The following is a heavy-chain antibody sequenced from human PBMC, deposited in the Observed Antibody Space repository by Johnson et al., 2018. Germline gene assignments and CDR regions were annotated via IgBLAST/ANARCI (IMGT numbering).Heavy chain of an antibody. J-gene: IGHJ3*01. CDR2: IWYDGSNK. D-gene: IGHD1-26*01. CDR1: GFTFRNYG. CDR3: ARRELDHAFDV. Sequence: QVQLLETGGGVVQPGRSLRLSCAASGFTFRNYGMHWVRQAPGKGLEWVALIWYDGSNKHYADAVKGRFTISRDNSKNTMSLQMISLRADDTAVYYRARRELDHAFDVWGQGTMVTVSS. V-gene: IGHV3-33*01.